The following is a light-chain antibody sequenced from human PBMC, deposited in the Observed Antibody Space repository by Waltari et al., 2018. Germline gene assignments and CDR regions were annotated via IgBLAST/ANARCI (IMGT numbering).Light chain of an antibody. Sequence: EIVLTQSPGTLSLSTGERATLSCRASQGVSSSYLAWYQQKPGQAPRLLIYGASSRATGIPDRFSGSGSGTDFSLTIRRLEPEDFAVYYCQLYGSSSRYIFGQGTKLEI. CDR3: QLYGSSSRYI. V-gene: IGKV3-20*01. J-gene: IGKJ2*01. CDR1: QGVSSSY. CDR2: GAS.